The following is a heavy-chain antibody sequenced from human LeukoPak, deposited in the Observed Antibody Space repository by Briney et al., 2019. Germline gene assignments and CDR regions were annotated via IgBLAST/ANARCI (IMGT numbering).Heavy chain of an antibody. CDR1: GGSITSGGYY. V-gene: IGHV4-31*03. Sequence: PSETLSRTCTVSGGSITSGGYYWSWIRQHPGKGLEWIGYIYYSGSTSYNPSLKSRVTISLDTSKNQFSLKLSSVTAADTAVYYCARETDYYDSGGYYLRWFDPWGQRTLFTVSS. D-gene: IGHD3-22*01. CDR3: ARETDYYDSGGYYLRWFDP. J-gene: IGHJ5*02. CDR2: IYYSGST.